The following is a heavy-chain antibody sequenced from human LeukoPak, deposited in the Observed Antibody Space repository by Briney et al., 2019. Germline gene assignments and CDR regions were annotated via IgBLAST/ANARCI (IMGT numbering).Heavy chain of an antibody. J-gene: IGHJ4*02. CDR3: ARLYWGSGFDY. CDR2: ISGSGGGT. Sequence: PGGSLRLSCAASGFTFSSYAMTWVRQAPGKGLEWVSVISGSGGGTYYADSVKGRFTISRDNSKNTLYLQMNSLRAEDTAVYYCARLYWGSGFDYWGQGTLVTVSS. CDR1: GFTFSSYA. D-gene: IGHD2-8*02. V-gene: IGHV3-23*01.